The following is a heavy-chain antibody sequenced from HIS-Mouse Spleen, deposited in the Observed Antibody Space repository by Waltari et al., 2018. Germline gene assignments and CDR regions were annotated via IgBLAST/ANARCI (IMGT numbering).Heavy chain of an antibody. CDR3: AREIPYSSSWYDWYFDL. CDR1: GGSISSSSYY. D-gene: IGHD6-13*01. CDR2: ISYSGGT. Sequence: QLQLQESGPGLVKPSETLSLTCTVSGGSISSSSYYWGWIRQPPGKGLGWIGSISYSGGTYYNPSLKSRVTISVDTSKNQFSLKLSSVTAADTAVYYCAREIPYSSSWYDWYFDLWGRGTLVTVSS. V-gene: IGHV4-39*07. J-gene: IGHJ2*01.